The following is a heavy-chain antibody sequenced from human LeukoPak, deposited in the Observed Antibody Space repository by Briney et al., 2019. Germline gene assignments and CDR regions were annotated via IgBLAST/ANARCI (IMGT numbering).Heavy chain of an antibody. V-gene: IGHV5-51*01. CDR3: ARRSYSASYYDY. Sequence: GESLKISCKGSGYSFSTYWIGWVRQMPGKGLEWMGIIFPGDSDTRYSPSFQGQVTISADKSISTAYLQWSSLKASDTAMYYCARRSYSASYYDYWGQGTLSPSPQ. CDR2: IFPGDSDT. CDR1: GYSFSTYW. J-gene: IGHJ4*02. D-gene: IGHD1-26*01.